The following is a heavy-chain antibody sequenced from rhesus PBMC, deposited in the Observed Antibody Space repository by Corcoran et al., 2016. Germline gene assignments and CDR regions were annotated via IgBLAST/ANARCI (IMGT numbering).Heavy chain of an antibody. V-gene: IGHV4S10*01. CDR2: IYGSSTST. CDR1: GGSISDSYR. CDR3: ARDRIRFDV. Sequence: QVQLQESGPGVVKPSETLSLTCAVSGGSISDSYRWSWIRPPPGKGLEWIGYIYGSSTSTNYNPSLKSRVTISKDTSKNQFSLKLSSVTAADTAVYYCARDRIRFDVWGPGVLVTVSS. J-gene: IGHJ5-1*01. D-gene: IGHD3-16*01.